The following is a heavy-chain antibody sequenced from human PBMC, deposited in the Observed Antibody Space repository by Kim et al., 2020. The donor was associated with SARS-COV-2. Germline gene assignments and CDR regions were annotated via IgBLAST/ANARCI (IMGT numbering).Heavy chain of an antibody. J-gene: IGHJ4*02. CDR2: ISGSGGTT. Sequence: GGSLRPSCAASGFTFSTYGMTWVRQAPGKGLEWVSTISGSGGTTYYADSVKGRFTISRDNSKNTLYLQMNSLRVEDTAVYYCAKVFPIRSPLDWGQGTLV. D-gene: IGHD3-10*02. CDR1: GFTFSTYG. CDR3: AKVFPIRSPLD. V-gene: IGHV3-23*01.